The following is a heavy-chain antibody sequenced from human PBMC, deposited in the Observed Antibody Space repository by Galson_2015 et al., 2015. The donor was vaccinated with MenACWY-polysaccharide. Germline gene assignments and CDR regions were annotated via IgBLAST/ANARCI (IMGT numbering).Heavy chain of an antibody. CDR1: GFTVSSNY. J-gene: IGHJ6*03. CDR3: ARGHREYYDFWSGYYNYYYMDV. D-gene: IGHD3-3*01. V-gene: IGHV3-53*01. Sequence: SLRLSCAASGFTVSSNYMSWVRQAPGEGLEWVSVIYSGGSTYYADSVKGRFTISRDNSKNTLYLQMNSLRAEDTAVYYCARGHREYYDFWSGYYNYYYMDVWGKGTTVTVSS. CDR2: IYSGGST.